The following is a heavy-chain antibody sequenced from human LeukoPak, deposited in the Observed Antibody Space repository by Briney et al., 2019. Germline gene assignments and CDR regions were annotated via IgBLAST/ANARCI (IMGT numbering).Heavy chain of an antibody. CDR2: IDYSVTT. CDR1: GGSISSYY. J-gene: IGHJ3*02. V-gene: IGHV4-59*01. D-gene: IGHD6-19*01. CDR3: ARGRRSSGRHDAFDI. Sequence: SETLSLTCTVSGGSISSYYWSWIRLPPGKRLEWIGYIDYSVTTNYSPSLKSRVTMSLDTSRNQFSLKLNSVTAADTAIYYCARGRRSSGRHDAFDIWGQGTVVIVSS.